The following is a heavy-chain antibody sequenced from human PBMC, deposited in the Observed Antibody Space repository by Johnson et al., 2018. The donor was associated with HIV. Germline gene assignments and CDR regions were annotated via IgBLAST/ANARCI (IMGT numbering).Heavy chain of an antibody. J-gene: IGHJ3*02. CDR1: GFTFSDAW. D-gene: IGHD4-17*01. Sequence: VQLVESGGGVVQPGGSLRLSCAASGFTFSDAWLSWVRQAPGKGLEWVGRIKSKTDGGTTDYAAPVKGRFTISRDDSKNTLYLQMNSLRAEDTAVYYCAQAGPLTGTTVMDAVDIWGQGTMVTVSS. CDR2: IKSKTDGGTT. V-gene: IGHV3-15*01. CDR3: AQAGPLTGTTVMDAVDI.